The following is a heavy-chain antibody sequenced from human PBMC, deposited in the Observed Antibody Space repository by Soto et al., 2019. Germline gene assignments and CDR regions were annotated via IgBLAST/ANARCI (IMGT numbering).Heavy chain of an antibody. CDR1: GFTFSSYG. CDR3: TTVVLSGSPREYYYYYYGMDV. CDR2: IKSKTDGGTT. V-gene: IGHV3-15*07. J-gene: IGHJ6*02. D-gene: IGHD1-26*01. Sequence: PGGSLRLSCAASGFTFSSYGMHWVRQAPGKGLEWVGRIKSKTDGGTTDYAAPVKGRFTISRDDSKNTLYLQMNSLKTEDTAVYYCTTVVLSGSPREYYYYYYGMDVWGQGTTVTVSS.